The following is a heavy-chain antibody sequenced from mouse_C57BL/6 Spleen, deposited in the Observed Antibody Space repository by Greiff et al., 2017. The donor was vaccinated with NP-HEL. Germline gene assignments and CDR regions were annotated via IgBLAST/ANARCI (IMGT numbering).Heavy chain of an antibody. CDR3: ARYYYGSSYGYFDY. D-gene: IGHD1-1*01. CDR1: GYSITSGYD. V-gene: IGHV3-1*01. J-gene: IGHJ2*01. CDR2: ISYSGST. Sequence: EVQLQESGPGMVKPSQSLSLTCTVTGYSITSGYDWHWIRHFPGNKLEWMGYISYSGSTNYNPSLKSRISITHDTSKNHFFLKLNSVTTEDTATYYCARYYYGSSYGYFDYWGQGTTLTVSS.